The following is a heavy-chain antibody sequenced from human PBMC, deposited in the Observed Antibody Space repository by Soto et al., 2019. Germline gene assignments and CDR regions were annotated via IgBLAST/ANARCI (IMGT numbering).Heavy chain of an antibody. CDR2: IIPILGIA. J-gene: IGHJ6*03. CDR3: ARDGGWRGYSYGLHIPHYYYMDV. Sequence: QVQLVQSGAEVKKPGSSVKVSCKASGGTFSSYTISWVRQAPGQGLEWMGRIIPILGIANYAQKFQGRVTITADKSTSTAYMELSSLRSEDTAVYYCARDGGWRGYSYGLHIPHYYYMDVWGKGTTVTVSS. CDR1: GGTFSSYT. D-gene: IGHD5-18*01. V-gene: IGHV1-69*08.